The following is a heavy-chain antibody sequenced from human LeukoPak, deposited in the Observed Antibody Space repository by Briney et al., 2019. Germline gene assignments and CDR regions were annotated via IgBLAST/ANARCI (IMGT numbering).Heavy chain of an antibody. Sequence: PSQTLSLTRTVSGGSIISGGYYWSWIRQHPGKGLEWIGYIHYSGYTYYNPSLKSRVTISVDTSKNQFPLKLSSVTAADTAVYYCAKERRIASGCYCDYLCRGSLATVSS. D-gene: IGHD2-21*01. CDR1: GGSIISGGYY. CDR2: IHYSGYT. J-gene: IGHJ4*02. CDR3: AKERRIASGCYCDY. V-gene: IGHV4-31*03.